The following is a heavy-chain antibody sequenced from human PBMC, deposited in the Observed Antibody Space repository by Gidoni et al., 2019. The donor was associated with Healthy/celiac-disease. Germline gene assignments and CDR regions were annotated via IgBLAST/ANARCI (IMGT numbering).Heavy chain of an antibody. CDR1: GFTFSSYG. J-gene: IGHJ6*02. Sequence: QVQLVESGGGVVQPGRSLRLSCAASGFTFSSYGMHWVRQAPGKGLEWVAVISYDGSNKYYADSVKGRFTISRDNSKNTLYLQMNSLRAEDTAVYYCAKALLEDSGYDSYYYGMDVWGQGTTVTVSS. V-gene: IGHV3-30*18. CDR2: ISYDGSNK. D-gene: IGHD5-12*01. CDR3: AKALLEDSGYDSYYYGMDV.